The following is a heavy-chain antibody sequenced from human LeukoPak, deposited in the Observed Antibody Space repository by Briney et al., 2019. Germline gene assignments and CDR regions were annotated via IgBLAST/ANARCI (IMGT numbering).Heavy chain of an antibody. Sequence: GGSLRLSCEASGVTVSDSYMSWVRQAPGKGLEWVSIIDSDGRTFYADSVKGRFTISRDYSKNTLLFQMNSLRPEDTAVYYCVRRWSQWGQGTLVTVSS. J-gene: IGHJ4*02. V-gene: IGHV3-66*02. D-gene: IGHD2-8*01. CDR1: GVTVSDSY. CDR3: VRRWSQ. CDR2: IDSDGRT.